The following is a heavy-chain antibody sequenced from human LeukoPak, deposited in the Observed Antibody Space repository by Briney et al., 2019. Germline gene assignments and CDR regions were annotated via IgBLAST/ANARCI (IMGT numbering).Heavy chain of an antibody. V-gene: IGHV4-4*07. D-gene: IGHD3-16*02. J-gene: IGHJ4*02. CDR1: DDSITIYY. Sequence: SETLSLTCTVSDDSITIYYWSWIRQSAGKGLEWIGLISKSGNTNYNPSHQSRVTISIDTTKSQFSLRLTSVTAADTAVYFCARLLGPFDYVWGSSRSDWGQGILVTVSP. CDR3: ARLLGPFDYVWGSSRSD. CDR2: ISKSGNT.